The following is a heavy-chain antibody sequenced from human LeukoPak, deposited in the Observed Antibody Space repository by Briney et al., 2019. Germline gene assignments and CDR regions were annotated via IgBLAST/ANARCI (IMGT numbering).Heavy chain of an antibody. CDR3: ARDYDSGSYFLPMNAFDI. CDR1: GFTFSSYW. D-gene: IGHD1-26*01. Sequence: PGGSLRLSCAASGFTFSSYWMHWVRQAPGKGLVWVSRINSDGSSTSYADSVKGRFTISRDNAKNTLYLQMNSLRAEDTAVYYCARDYDSGSYFLPMNAFDIWGQGTMVTVSS. V-gene: IGHV3-74*01. J-gene: IGHJ3*02. CDR2: INSDGSST.